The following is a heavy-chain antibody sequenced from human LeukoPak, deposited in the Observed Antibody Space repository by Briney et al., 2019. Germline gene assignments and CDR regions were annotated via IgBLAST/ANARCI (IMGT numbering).Heavy chain of an antibody. CDR3: ARRRTLGVSGGCCWFDP. Sequence: SETLTLTCTASGGTISSYYWSWIRQPPGKGLEWVGYIHTSGSNKYNASLKRRVTITADDSNNKFSLKQSYVTSADTAGFYCARRRTLGVSGGCCWFDPWGQGTLVTVSS. D-gene: IGHD3-16*01. CDR2: IHTSGSN. J-gene: IGHJ5*02. V-gene: IGHV4-4*09. CDR1: GGTISSYY.